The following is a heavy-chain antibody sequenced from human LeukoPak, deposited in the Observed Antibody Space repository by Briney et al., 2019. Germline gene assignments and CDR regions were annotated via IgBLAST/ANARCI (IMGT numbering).Heavy chain of an antibody. CDR2: IIPILGIT. J-gene: IGHJ4*02. V-gene: IGHV1-69*04. CDR3: ARDVGFGEISRGDY. D-gene: IGHD3-10*01. Sequence: SVKVSCKASGGTFSSYAFSWVRQAPGQGLEWMGRIIPILGITNYAQKFHGRVTITADKSTSTAYMELSSLRSEDTAVYYCARDVGFGEISRGDYWGQGTLVTVSS. CDR1: GGTFSSYA.